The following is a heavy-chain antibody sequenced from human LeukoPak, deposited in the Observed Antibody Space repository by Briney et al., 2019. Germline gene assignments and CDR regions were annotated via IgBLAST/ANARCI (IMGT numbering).Heavy chain of an antibody. V-gene: IGHV5-51*01. CDR1: GYSFTNYC. D-gene: IGHD6-13*01. J-gene: IGHJ4*02. Sequence: GASLKISSKGSGYSFTNYCIAWVRPLPGKGLEYMGIIYPRNSDTKYSPSSQGQVIISADTSINTAYLQWSSLKASDTAMYYCARGEAYASSWNGDWGQGTLVTVSS. CDR2: IYPRNSDT. CDR3: ARGEAYASSWNGD.